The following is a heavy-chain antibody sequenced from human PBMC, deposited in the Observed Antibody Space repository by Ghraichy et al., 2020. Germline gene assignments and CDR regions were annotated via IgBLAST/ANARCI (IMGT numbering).Heavy chain of an antibody. J-gene: IGHJ6*02. V-gene: IGHV3-33*01. Sequence: SCAASGFTFTSYGMHWVRQVPGKGLEWVANVYNDGSNKYYAESVKGRFTVSRDNSKNTLHLQMNNLRAEDTAVYYCARDRGQYGSGLMGVWGQGTTVTVSS. CDR3: ARDRGQYGSGLMGV. CDR2: VYNDGSNK. CDR1: GFTFTSYG. D-gene: IGHD3-10*01.